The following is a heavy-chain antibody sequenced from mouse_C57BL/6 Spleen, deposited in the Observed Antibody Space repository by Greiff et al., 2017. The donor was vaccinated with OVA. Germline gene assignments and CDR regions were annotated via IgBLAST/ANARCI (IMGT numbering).Heavy chain of an antibody. CDR1: GFTFSDYG. Sequence: EVQVVESGGGLVKPGGSLKLSCAASGFTFSDYGMHWVRQAPEKGLEWVAYISSGSSTIYYADTVKGRFTISRDNAKNTLFLQMTSLRSEDTAMYYCARINWDGYFDYWGQGTTLTVSS. V-gene: IGHV5-17*01. CDR3: ARINWDGYFDY. J-gene: IGHJ2*01. D-gene: IGHD4-1*01. CDR2: ISSGSSTI.